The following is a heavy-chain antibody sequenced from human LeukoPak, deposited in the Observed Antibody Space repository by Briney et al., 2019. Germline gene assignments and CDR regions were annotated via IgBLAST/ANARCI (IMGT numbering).Heavy chain of an antibody. V-gene: IGHV3-33*08. Sequence: GKSLRLSCAASGFAFSSHGIHWVRQAPGTGLEWVAVIWYDGSNKYYGDSVKGRFTISRDNSKNTLYLQMNSLRAEDTAVYYCARDSGHAFDIWGQGTMVTVSS. CDR2: IWYDGSNK. J-gene: IGHJ3*02. CDR1: GFAFSSHG. CDR3: ARDSGHAFDI. D-gene: IGHD6-25*01.